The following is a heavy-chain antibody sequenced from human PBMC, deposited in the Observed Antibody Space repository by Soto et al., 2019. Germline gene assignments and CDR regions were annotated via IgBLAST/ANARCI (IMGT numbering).Heavy chain of an antibody. CDR2: IIPIFGTA. Sequence: QVQLVQSGAEVKKPGSSVKVSCKASGGTFSSYAISWVRQAPGRGLEWMGGIIPIFGTANYAQKFQGRVTITADESTSTAYMERSSLRSEDTAVYYCARPIIAAAGTYGMDVWGQGTTVTVSS. D-gene: IGHD6-13*01. J-gene: IGHJ6*02. CDR1: GGTFSSYA. V-gene: IGHV1-69*01. CDR3: ARPIIAAAGTYGMDV.